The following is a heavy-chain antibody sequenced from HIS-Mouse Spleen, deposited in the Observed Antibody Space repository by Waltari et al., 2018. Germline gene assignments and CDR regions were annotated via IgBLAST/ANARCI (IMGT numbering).Heavy chain of an antibody. Sequence: QVQLQESGPGLVKPSETLSLTCTVSGYSISSGYYWGWIRQPPGKGLEWIGSIYHSGSTYYTPSLKSRVTISVDTSKNQFSLKLSSVTAADTAVYYCAREGSPVFDYWGQGTLVTVSS. D-gene: IGHD6-13*01. CDR3: AREGSPVFDY. CDR1: GYSISSGYY. CDR2: IYHSGST. V-gene: IGHV4-38-2*02. J-gene: IGHJ4*02.